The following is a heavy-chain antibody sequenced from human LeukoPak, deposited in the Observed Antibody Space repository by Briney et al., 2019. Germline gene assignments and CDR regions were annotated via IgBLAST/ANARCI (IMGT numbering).Heavy chain of an antibody. CDR2: ISSDGSST. CDR3: ARGFSYGYGPYYFDY. CDR1: GFTFTTNW. D-gene: IGHD5-18*01. Sequence: GGSLRLSCAASGFTFTTNWMHWVRQAPGKGLVWVSRISSDGSSTTYADSVKGRFTISRDNAKNTLYLQMNSLRAEDTAGYYCARGFSYGYGPYYFDYWGQGTLVTVSS. J-gene: IGHJ4*02. V-gene: IGHV3-74*01.